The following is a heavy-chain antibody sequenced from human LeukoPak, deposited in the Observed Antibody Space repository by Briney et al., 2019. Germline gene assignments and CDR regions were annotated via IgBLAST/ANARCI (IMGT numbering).Heavy chain of an antibody. Sequence: GGSLRLSCAASGFTFTNYAMSWVRQAPGKGLEWVSAVSGSGGRTFYADSVKGRFTISRDNSKNTLFLQMNSLRADDTAVYYCAKEVAYYSDSSGYYRDYFDYWGQGTLVTVSS. CDR2: VSGSGGRT. CDR3: AKEVAYYSDSSGYYRDYFDY. J-gene: IGHJ4*02. CDR1: GFTFTNYA. D-gene: IGHD3-22*01. V-gene: IGHV3-23*01.